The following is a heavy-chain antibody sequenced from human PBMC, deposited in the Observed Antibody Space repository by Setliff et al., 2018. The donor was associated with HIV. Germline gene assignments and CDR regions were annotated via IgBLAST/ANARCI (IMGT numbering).Heavy chain of an antibody. CDR2: IYHSGST. Sequence: PSETLSLTCTISGGSFSSSSYSWGWIRQPPGKGLEWIGTIYHSGSTYHNPSLKSRVTISVDTSNQQFSLKLTSVTAADTAKYYCASLAYNFWSGRPPFDYWGQGTLVTVSS. CDR3: ASLAYNFWSGRPPFDY. J-gene: IGHJ4*02. CDR1: GGSFSSSSYS. D-gene: IGHD3-3*01. V-gene: IGHV4-39*07.